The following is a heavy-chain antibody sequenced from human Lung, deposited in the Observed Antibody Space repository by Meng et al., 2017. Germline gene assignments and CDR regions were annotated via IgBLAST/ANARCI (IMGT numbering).Heavy chain of an antibody. J-gene: IGHJ4*02. CDR1: GGPFSDYY. V-gene: IGHV4-34*01. Sequence: QWQLHRWGAGLFKPSETLPLTCVFSGGPFSDYYWSWIRQPPGKGLEWIGEINHSGSTNYNPSLESRATISVDTSQNNLSLKLSSVTAADSAVYYCARGPTTMAHDFDYWGQGTLVTVSS. D-gene: IGHD4-11*01. CDR2: INHSGST. CDR3: ARGPTTMAHDFDY.